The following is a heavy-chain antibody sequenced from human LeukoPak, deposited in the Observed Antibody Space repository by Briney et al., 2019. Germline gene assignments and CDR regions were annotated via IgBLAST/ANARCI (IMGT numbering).Heavy chain of an antibody. D-gene: IGHD3-22*01. Sequence: ASVKVSCKASGYTFTIYYMHWVRQAPGQGLEWMGIINPSGGSTSYAQKFQGRVTMTRDTSTSTVYMELSSLRSEDTAVYYCARAQHNYYDSSGYYGFDYWGQGTLVTVSS. V-gene: IGHV1-46*01. CDR1: GYTFTIYY. CDR3: ARAQHNYYDSSGYYGFDY. J-gene: IGHJ4*02. CDR2: INPSGGST.